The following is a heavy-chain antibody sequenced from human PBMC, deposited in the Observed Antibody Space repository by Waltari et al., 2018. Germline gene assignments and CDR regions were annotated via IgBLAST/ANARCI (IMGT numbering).Heavy chain of an antibody. D-gene: IGHD2-21*02. V-gene: IGHV4-34*02. J-gene: IGHJ6*02. Sequence: QVQLQQWGAGLLQPSETLSLTCAVYGGSFSGYYWGWIRQPPGKGLEWIGEINHSGNKNYNPSLRRRVTMLVDTSKSQFSLKLNSVTAADTAVYYCVRLEDCSGPGGNCYSGDSFALDVWGQGTTVTVSS. CDR2: INHSGNK. CDR1: GGSFSGYY. CDR3: VRLEDCSGPGGNCYSGDSFALDV.